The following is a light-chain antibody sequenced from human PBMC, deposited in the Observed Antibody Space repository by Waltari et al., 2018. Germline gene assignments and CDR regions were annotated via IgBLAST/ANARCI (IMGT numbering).Light chain of an antibody. J-gene: IGLJ2*01. CDR3: LLSFGITQI. CDR2: DTT. Sequence: QAVVTQEPSVTVSPGGTLTLTCGSSTGTVTNNHTPYWFHQKPRQAPRTLIYDTTNKYSWTPARFSGSLLGGQAALTLSGVQPEDEAEYYCLLSFGITQIFGGGTKLTVL. CDR1: TGTVTNNHT. V-gene: IGLV7-46*01.